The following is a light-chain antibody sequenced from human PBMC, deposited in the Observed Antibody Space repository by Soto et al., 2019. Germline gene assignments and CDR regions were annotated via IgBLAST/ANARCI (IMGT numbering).Light chain of an antibody. CDR3: QQYGSSPRT. J-gene: IGKJ1*01. CDR1: QSVSSSY. CDR2: GAS. V-gene: IGKV3-20*01. Sequence: EIVLRQSPGTVSLSPGERATLSCRASQSVSSSYLAWYQQKPGQAPRLLIYGASSRATGIPERFSGSGSVTDFTLTISRLEPEDFAVYFCQQYGSSPRTFGQGTKVDIK.